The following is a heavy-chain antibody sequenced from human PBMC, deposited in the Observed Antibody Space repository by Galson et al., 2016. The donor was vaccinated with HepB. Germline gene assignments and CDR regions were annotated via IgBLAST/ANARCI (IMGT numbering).Heavy chain of an antibody. J-gene: IGHJ6*02. D-gene: IGHD3-10*01. CDR2: TFYRSTWEN. CDR1: GDSVYNNGAA. CDR3: ARAVMLGRGMDV. V-gene: IGHV6-1*01. Sequence: CAISGDSVYNNGAAWAWIRQSPSRGLEWLGRTFYRSTWENHYAGSVKNRITISPDTSRNQFSLHLNFVTPEDTAVYYCARAVMLGRGMDVWGQGTTVTVSS.